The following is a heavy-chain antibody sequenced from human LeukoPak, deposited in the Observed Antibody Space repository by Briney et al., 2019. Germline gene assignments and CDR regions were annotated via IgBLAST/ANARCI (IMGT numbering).Heavy chain of an antibody. CDR2: IYYSGST. CDR3: ARDRKTYCSSTSCYAWGIWYGMDV. D-gene: IGHD2-2*01. J-gene: IGHJ6*02. Sequence: WVRQAPGKGLEWIGSIYYSGSTYYNPSLKSRVTISVDTSKNQFSLKLSSVTAADTAVYYCARDRKTYCSSTSCYAWGIWYGMDVWGQGTTVTVSS. V-gene: IGHV4-39*07.